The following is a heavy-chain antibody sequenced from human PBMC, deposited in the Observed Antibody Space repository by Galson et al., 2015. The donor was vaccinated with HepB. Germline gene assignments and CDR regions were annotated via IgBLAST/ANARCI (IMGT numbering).Heavy chain of an antibody. CDR3: AKPEMATTYWYFDL. CDR2: ISYDGSNK. V-gene: IGHV3-30*18. J-gene: IGHJ2*01. D-gene: IGHD5-24*01. Sequence: SLRLSCAASGFTFSSYGMHWVRQAPGKGLEWVAVISYDGSNKYYADSVKGRFTISRDNSKNTLYLQMNSLRAEDTAVYYCAKPEMATTYWYFDLWGRGTLVTVSS. CDR1: GFTFSSYG.